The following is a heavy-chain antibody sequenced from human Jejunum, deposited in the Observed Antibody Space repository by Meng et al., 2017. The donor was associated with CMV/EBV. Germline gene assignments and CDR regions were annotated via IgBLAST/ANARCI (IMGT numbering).Heavy chain of an antibody. D-gene: IGHD6-13*01. CDR1: VFSITSVYS. V-gene: IGHV4-38-2*01. CDR3: ARSRSSTQYLDF. CDR2: VFHSGAT. J-gene: IGHJ4*02. Sequence: VFVFSITSVYSWDWIRQAPGKRLEWIGYVFHSGATYYDPSLTSRVTISVDTSRNQFALNVTSVTAADTAIYYCARSRSSTQYLDFWGQGVLVTVSS.